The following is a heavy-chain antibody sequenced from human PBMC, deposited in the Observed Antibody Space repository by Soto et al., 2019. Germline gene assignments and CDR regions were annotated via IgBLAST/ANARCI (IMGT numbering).Heavy chain of an antibody. CDR1: GGTFSSYA. D-gene: IGHD1-7*01. V-gene: IGHV1-69*12. CDR3: ASHGITGTWVYYYGMDV. Sequence: QVQLVQSGAEVKKPGSSVKVSCKASGGTFSSYAISWVRQAPGQGLEWMGGIIPIFGTANYAQKFQGRVTITADESTSTAYMELSSLRAEDTAVYYCASHGITGTWVYYYGMDVWGQGTKVTVSS. J-gene: IGHJ6*02. CDR2: IIPIFGTA.